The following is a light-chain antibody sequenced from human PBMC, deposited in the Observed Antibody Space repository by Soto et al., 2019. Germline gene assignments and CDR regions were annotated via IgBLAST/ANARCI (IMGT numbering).Light chain of an antibody. Sequence: QSALTQPASVSGSPGQSITISCTGTSSDVGGYNYVSWYQQHPGKAPKLMIYEVSYRPSGVSNRFSGSKSGNTASLTISGLQPEDEADYYCSSYTRSSTWLFGGGTKLTV. V-gene: IGLV2-14*01. CDR2: EVS. CDR3: SSYTRSSTWL. CDR1: SSDVGGYNY. J-gene: IGLJ3*02.